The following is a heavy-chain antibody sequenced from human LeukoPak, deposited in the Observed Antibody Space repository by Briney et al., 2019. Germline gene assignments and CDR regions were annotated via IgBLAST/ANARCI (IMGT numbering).Heavy chain of an antibody. CDR2: IIPIFGTA. J-gene: IGHJ4*02. V-gene: IGHV1-69*13. CDR1: GGTFSCYA. Sequence: ASVTVSCKASGGTFSCYAISWVRQAPGQGLEWMGGIIPIFGTANYAQKFKGRVTITADESTSTAYMELSSLRSEDTAVYYCARDRYGVNSDFDYWGQGTLVTVSS. D-gene: IGHD4-23*01. CDR3: ARDRYGVNSDFDY.